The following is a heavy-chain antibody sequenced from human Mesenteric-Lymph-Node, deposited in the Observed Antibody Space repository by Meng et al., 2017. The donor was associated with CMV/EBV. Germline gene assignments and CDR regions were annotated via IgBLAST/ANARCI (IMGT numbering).Heavy chain of an antibody. CDR2: IRAYNGNT. J-gene: IGHJ6*02. CDR1: GYTFTRYG. V-gene: IGHV1-18*01. D-gene: IGHD2-2*02. Sequence: SVTVSCMSSGYTFTRYGISWVRQAPGQGLEWMGWIRAYNGNTNYAQKFQDRVTMTTNTSTDTAYMELRSLRSDDTAMYYCARAGYCSTASCYMDLYYYGMDVWGQGTTVTVSS. CDR3: ARAGYCSTASCYMDLYYYGMDV.